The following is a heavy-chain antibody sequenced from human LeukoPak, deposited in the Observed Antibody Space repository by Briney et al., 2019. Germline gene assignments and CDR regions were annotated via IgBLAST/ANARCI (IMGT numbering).Heavy chain of an antibody. CDR3: ARGLSRGWVDY. J-gene: IGHJ4*02. V-gene: IGHV4-34*01. CDR2: VHHSGIT. D-gene: IGHD6-19*01. Sequence: SETLSLTCAVYGGSFTADYWTWIRQPPGKGLEWIGEVHHSGITNYKPSLRSRVTISPDTSKNQFSLNLTSVTAADTAVYYCARGLSRGWVDYWGQGTLVTVSS. CDR1: GGSFTADY.